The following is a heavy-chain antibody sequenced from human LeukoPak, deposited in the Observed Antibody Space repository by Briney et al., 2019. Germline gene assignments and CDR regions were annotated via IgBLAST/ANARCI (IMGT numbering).Heavy chain of an antibody. V-gene: IGHV3-30*18. CDR2: ISFDGSKK. CDR1: GFIFSNYA. J-gene: IGHJ6*02. Sequence: GGSLSLSCAASGFIFSNYAIHWVRQTPGKGLECVAVISFDGSKKYYADFAKGRFTISRDDSKNTAYLQMNGLRVEDTAVFYCVKRGGGDHGLDVWGQGTTVTVSS. CDR3: VKRGGGDHGLDV. D-gene: IGHD2-21*02.